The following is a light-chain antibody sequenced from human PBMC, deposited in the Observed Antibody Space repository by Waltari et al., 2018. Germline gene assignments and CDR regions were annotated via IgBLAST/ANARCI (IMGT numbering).Light chain of an antibody. CDR3: QQYYSTPTPNT. Sequence: DIQMTQSPSSLSASVGDRVTITCRASQSISNYLNWYQQKPGKAPKLLIYAASSLQSGVPSRFSGSGSGTDFTLTISSLQPEDFATYYCQQYYSTPTPNTFGPGTKVDIK. CDR2: AAS. V-gene: IGKV1-39*01. CDR1: QSISNY. J-gene: IGKJ3*01.